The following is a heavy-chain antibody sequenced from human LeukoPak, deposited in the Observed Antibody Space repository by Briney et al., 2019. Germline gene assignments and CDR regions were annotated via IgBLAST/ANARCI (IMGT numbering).Heavy chain of an antibody. J-gene: IGHJ6*03. V-gene: IGHV3-38-3*01. CDR3: ARALRFLEWPNCMDV. CDR1: GFTVSSNE. D-gene: IGHD3-3*01. CDR2: ISGGST. Sequence: PGGSLRLSCAASGFTVSSNEMSWVRQAPGKGLEWVSSISGGSTYYADSRKGRFTISRDNSKNTLHLQMNSLRTEDTAVYYCARALRFLEWPNCMDVWGKGTTVTVSS.